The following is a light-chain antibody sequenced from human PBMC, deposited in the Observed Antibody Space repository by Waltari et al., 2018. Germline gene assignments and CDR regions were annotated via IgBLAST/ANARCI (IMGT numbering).Light chain of an antibody. CDR2: EDN. Sequence: QSVLTQPPSVSATAGQKVTISCSGSSSNIGNNFVSWYQHLPGTAPELPIYEDNKRPSGIPGRFFGSKSGTSATLDITGLQTGDEGDYYCGTWDSSLTVGGVFGTGTKVGGVFGTGTKVTVL. CDR3: GTWDSSLTVGGVFGTGTKVGGV. CDR1: SSNIGNNF. J-gene: IGLJ1*01. V-gene: IGLV1-51*02.